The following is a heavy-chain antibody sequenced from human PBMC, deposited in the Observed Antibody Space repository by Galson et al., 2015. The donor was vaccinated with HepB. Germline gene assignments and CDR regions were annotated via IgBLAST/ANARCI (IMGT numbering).Heavy chain of an antibody. CDR3: ARRSHFDY. CDR1: GFTFSTYG. CDR2: IWFDGNNK. J-gene: IGHJ4*02. Sequence: SLRLSCAASGFTFSTYGMHWVRQAPGKGLEWVAIIWFDGNNKYYADSVKGRVTISRDNSKNTLYLQMNSLRVEDTAVYYCARRSHFDYWGQGTLVTVSS. V-gene: IGHV3-33*03.